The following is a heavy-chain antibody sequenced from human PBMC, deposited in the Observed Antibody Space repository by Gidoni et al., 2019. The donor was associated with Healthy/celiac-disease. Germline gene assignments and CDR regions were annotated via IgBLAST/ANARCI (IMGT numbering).Heavy chain of an antibody. CDR1: GGSFSGNY. V-gene: IGHV4-34*01. CDR2: INHSGST. CDR3: ARAARVVVAATRHYYYYYGMDV. D-gene: IGHD2-15*01. Sequence: QVQLQQWGAGLLKPSETLSLTCAVSGGSFSGNYWSRSRQPPGKGLEWIGEINHSGSTHYNPSLKSRVTISVDTSKNQFSLKLSSVTAADTAVYYCARAARVVVAATRHYYYYYGMDVWGQGTTVTVSS. J-gene: IGHJ6*02.